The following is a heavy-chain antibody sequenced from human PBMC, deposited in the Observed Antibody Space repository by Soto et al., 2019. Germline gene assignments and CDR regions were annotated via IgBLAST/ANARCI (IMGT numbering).Heavy chain of an antibody. CDR3: ARGYLSYPIYWFDP. V-gene: IGHV1-8*01. Sequence: QVQLVRSGAEVKKPGASVKVSCKASGYTFTSYDINWVRQATGQGLEWMGWMNPNSGNTGYAQKFQGRVTMTRNTSISTAYMELSSLRSEDTAVYYCARGYLSYPIYWFDPWGQGTLVTVSS. CDR2: MNPNSGNT. J-gene: IGHJ5*02. CDR1: GYTFTSYD.